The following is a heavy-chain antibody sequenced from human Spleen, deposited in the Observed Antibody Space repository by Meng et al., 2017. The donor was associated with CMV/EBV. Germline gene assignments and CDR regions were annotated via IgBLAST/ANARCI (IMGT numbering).Heavy chain of an antibody. Sequence: GESLKISCAASGFTFSSFWMSWVRQAPGKGLDWVANIKHDAGEKYYVQSVKGRFTISRDRTKNLVYLQMNSLRAEDTAVYYCARDPLTMVRGVIPFDYWGQGTLVTVSS. V-gene: IGHV3-7*01. CDR2: IKHDAGEK. CDR1: GFTFSSFW. D-gene: IGHD3-10*01. J-gene: IGHJ4*02. CDR3: ARDPLTMVRGVIPFDY.